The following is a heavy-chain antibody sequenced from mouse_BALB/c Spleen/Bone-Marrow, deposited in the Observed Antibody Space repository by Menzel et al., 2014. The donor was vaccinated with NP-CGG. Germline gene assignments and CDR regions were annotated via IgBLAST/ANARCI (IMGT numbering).Heavy chain of an antibody. CDR3: ARQDGNDGTWFAY. CDR2: ICSGGPYT. CDR1: GFPFSRYD. Sequence: DVKLVESGGGLVKPGGSLKLSCAASGFPFSRYDMSWVRQTPEKRLEWVATICSGGPYTYFPVSVKGRFTISRDNAKTSLNLQMSGLRSEDTALYYCARQDGNDGTWFAYWGQGTLVSVSA. V-gene: IGHV5-9*02. J-gene: IGHJ3*01. D-gene: IGHD2-2*01.